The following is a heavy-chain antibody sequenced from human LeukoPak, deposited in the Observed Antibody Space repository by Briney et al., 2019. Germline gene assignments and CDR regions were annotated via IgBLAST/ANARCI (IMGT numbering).Heavy chain of an antibody. CDR1: GFTFSDHY. D-gene: IGHD3-16*01. J-gene: IGHJ6*02. Sequence: GGSLRLSCVVFGFTFSDHYMTWIRQAPGKGLEWVSYISDSGNTIYYADSVKGRFTISRDNAKNSLYLQMSNLRAEDTAVYFCARGGGLDVWGQGATVTVSS. V-gene: IGHV3-11*01. CDR2: ISDSGNTI. CDR3: ARGGGLDV.